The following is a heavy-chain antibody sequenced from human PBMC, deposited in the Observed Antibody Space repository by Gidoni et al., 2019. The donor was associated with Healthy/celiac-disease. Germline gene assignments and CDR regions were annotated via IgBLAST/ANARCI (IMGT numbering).Heavy chain of an antibody. D-gene: IGHD2-8*01. J-gene: IGHJ4*02. CDR2: INHSGST. Sequence: QVQLQQWGAGLLKPSETLSLTCAVYGGSVSGYYWSWLRQPPGKGLEWIGEINHSGSTNYHPSLKSRVTISVDTSKNQFSLKLSSVTAADTAVYYCARETSRCTNGVCYSWGQGTLVTVSS. V-gene: IGHV4-34*01. CDR3: ARETSRCTNGVCYS. CDR1: GGSVSGYY.